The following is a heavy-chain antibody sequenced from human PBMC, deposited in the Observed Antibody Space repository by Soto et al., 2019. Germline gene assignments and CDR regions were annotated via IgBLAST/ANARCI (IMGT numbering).Heavy chain of an antibody. V-gene: IGHV3-23*01. CDR1: GFTFSSYA. CDR3: AKDYDFWSGYTPFDY. Sequence: GGSLRLSCAASGFTFSSYAMSWVRQAPGKGLEWVSAISGSGGSTYYADSVKGRFTISRDNSKNTLYLQMNSLRAEDTAVYYCAKDYDFWSGYTPFDYWGQGTLVTVSS. CDR2: ISGSGGST. D-gene: IGHD3-3*01. J-gene: IGHJ4*02.